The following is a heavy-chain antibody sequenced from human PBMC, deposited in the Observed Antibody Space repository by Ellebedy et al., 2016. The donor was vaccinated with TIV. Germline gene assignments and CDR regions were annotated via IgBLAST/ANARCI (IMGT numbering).Heavy chain of an antibody. CDR3: ARHIVVPTPGFEY. V-gene: IGHV4-59*08. Sequence: GSLRLSCTVSGSSISDYYWTWIRQSPGKGLEWIGYIYYTIGSSNYSPSLKSRVTISVDTSKNQVSLKLSSVTAADTAVYYCARHIVVPTPGFEYWGQGALVTVSS. CDR1: GSSISDYY. CDR2: IYYTIGSS. J-gene: IGHJ4*02. D-gene: IGHD1-26*01.